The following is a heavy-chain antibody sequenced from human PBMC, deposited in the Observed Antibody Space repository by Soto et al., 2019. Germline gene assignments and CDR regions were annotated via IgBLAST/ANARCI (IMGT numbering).Heavy chain of an antibody. CDR3: AAYDLSWSGYFAYYGMDV. V-gene: IGHV1-58*01. CDR2: LVVGSGNT. J-gene: IGHJ6*02. D-gene: IGHD3-3*01. CDR1: GFTFTSSA. Sequence: SVKVSCKASGFTFTSSAVQWVRQARGQRLEWIGWLVVGSGNTNYAQKFQERVTITRDMSTSTAYMELSSLRSEDTAVYYCAAYDLSWSGYFAYYGMDVWGQGTTVTVSS.